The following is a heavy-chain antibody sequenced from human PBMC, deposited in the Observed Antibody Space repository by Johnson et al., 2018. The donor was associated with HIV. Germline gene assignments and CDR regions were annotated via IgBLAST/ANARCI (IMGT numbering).Heavy chain of an antibody. CDR1: GFTVSCNY. J-gene: IGHJ3*02. CDR3: ERDHGWSRGWLFDAFDI. CDR2: ISSSGSTI. Sequence: QVQLVESGGGLIQPGGSLRLSCAASGFTVSCNYMSWIRQAPGTGLEWVSYISSSGSTIYYAESVKGRFTIPRDNAKNSLHLQMNSLRPEATAVYYCERDHGWSRGWLFDAFDIWGQGTMVTVSS. D-gene: IGHD6-19*01. V-gene: IGHV3-11*04.